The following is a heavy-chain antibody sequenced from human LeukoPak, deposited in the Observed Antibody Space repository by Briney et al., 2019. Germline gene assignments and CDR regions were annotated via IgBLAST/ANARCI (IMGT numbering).Heavy chain of an antibody. CDR3: AKYGGSYHTPFDY. J-gene: IGHJ4*02. D-gene: IGHD1-26*01. V-gene: IGHV3-23*01. CDR1: GFTFSSYA. Sequence: GGSLRLSCAASGFTFSSYAMSWVRQAPGKGLEWVSAISGSGGSTYYADSVKGRLTISRDNSKNTLYLQMNSLRAEDTAVYYCAKYGGSYHTPFDYWGQGTLVTVSS. CDR2: ISGSGGST.